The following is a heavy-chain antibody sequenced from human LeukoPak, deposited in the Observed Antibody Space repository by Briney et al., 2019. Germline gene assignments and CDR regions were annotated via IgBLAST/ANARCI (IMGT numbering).Heavy chain of an antibody. J-gene: IGHJ4*02. V-gene: IGHV4-59*01. Sequence: PSETLSLTCTVSGGSISSYYWSWIRQPPGKGLEWIEYIYYSGSTNYNPSLKSRVTISVDTSKNQFSLKLSSVTAADTAVYYCARVSSSGCLDYWGQGTLVTVSS. CDR2: IYYSGST. CDR3: ARVSSSGCLDY. D-gene: IGHD6-25*01. CDR1: GGSISSYY.